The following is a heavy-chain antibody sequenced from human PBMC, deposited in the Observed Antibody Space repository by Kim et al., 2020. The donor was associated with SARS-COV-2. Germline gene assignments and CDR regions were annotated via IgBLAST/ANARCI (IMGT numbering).Heavy chain of an antibody. Sequence: RCTISRDNAKNSLYLQMNSLRAEDTAVYYCARDRVKGYCSGGSCYSGFDYWGQGTLVTVSS. V-gene: IGHV3-11*04. J-gene: IGHJ4*02. D-gene: IGHD2-15*01. CDR3: ARDRVKGYCSGGSCYSGFDY.